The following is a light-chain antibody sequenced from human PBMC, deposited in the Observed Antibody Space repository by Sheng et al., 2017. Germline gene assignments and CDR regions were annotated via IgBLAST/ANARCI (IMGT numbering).Light chain of an antibody. V-gene: IGLV8-61*01. CDR2: STN. CDR3: VLYMGSGIWV. J-gene: IGLJ3*02. CDR1: SGSVSTNYY. Sequence: VVTQEPSFSVSPGGTVTLTCGLSSGSVSTNYYPSWYQQTPGQAPRTLIYSTNTRSSGVPDRFSGSILGNKAALTITGAQADDESDYYCVLYMGSGIWVFGGGTKLTVL.